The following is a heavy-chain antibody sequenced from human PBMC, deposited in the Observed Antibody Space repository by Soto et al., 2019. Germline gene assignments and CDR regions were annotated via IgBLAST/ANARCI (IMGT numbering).Heavy chain of an antibody. D-gene: IGHD6-13*01. CDR3: ASDFVAGTTCFDP. Sequence: ASVKVSCKASGYTFTSYGISWVRPAPGQVLEWMGWISAYNGNTNYAQKLQGRVTMTTDTSTSTAYMELRSLRSDDTAGYHSASDFVAGTTCFDPWGQGTLVTGSS. CDR2: ISAYNGNT. V-gene: IGHV1-18*01. J-gene: IGHJ5*02. CDR1: GYTFTSYG.